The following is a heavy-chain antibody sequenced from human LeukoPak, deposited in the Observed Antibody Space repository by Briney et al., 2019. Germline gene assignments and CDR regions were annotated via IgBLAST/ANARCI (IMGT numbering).Heavy chain of an antibody. CDR1: GYSFTNYW. Sequence: GESLKISCKGSGYSFTNYWIGWVRQMPGKGLEWMGIIYPGDPDARYSPSFQGQVTISADKSINTAYLQWSSLKASDTAMYYCARQSRFGEFDYWGQGTLVTVSS. D-gene: IGHD3-10*01. J-gene: IGHJ4*02. CDR3: ARQSRFGEFDY. CDR2: IYPGDPDA. V-gene: IGHV5-51*01.